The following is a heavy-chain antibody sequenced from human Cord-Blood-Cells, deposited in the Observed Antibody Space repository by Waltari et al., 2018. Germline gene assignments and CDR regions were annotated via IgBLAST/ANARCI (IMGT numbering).Heavy chain of an antibody. V-gene: IGHV3-21*01. D-gene: IGHD6-13*01. Sequence: EVQLVESGGGLVKPGGSLRHSCAASGFPFSSSSMTWVRQAPGKGREWVSSISSGSSYIYYADSVKGRFTISRDNAKNSLYLQMNILRAEDTAVYYCARDPYSSSWYYFDYWGQGTLVTVSS. CDR1: GFPFSSSS. J-gene: IGHJ4*02. CDR2: ISSGSSYI. CDR3: ARDPYSSSWYYFDY.